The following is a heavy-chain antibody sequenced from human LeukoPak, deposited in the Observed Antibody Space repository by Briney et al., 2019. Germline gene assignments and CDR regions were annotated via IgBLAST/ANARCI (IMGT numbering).Heavy chain of an antibody. CDR3: ARGRYLRITMVRGVIFDY. CDR1: GGSISSGDYY. V-gene: IGHV4-31*03. CDR2: IYKSGAA. J-gene: IGHJ4*02. D-gene: IGHD3-10*01. Sequence: SQTLSLTCTVSGGSISSGDYYWSWIRQYPGKGLEWIGYIYKSGAAYYNPSPKSRVTISVDTSKNQFSLKLSSVTAADTAVYYCARGRYLRITMVRGVIFDYWGQGTLVTVSS.